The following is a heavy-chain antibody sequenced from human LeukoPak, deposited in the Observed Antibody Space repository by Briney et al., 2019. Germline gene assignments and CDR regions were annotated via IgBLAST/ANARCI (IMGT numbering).Heavy chain of an antibody. CDR2: INHSGST. CDR3: ARGSGGNSRFDP. J-gene: IGHJ5*02. CDR1: GGSISSYY. Sequence: PSETLSLTCTVSGGSISSYYWSWIRQPPGKGLEWIGEINHSGSTNYNPSLKSRVTISVDTSKNQFSLKLSSVTAADTAVYYCARGSGGNSRFDPWGQGTLVTVSS. V-gene: IGHV4-34*01. D-gene: IGHD2/OR15-2a*01.